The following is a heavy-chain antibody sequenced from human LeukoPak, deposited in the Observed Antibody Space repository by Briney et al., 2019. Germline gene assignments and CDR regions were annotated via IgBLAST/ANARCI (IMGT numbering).Heavy chain of an antibody. D-gene: IGHD1-7*01. V-gene: IGHV4-59*12. CDR1: GGSISSYY. Sequence: SETLSLTCTVSGGSISSYYWSWIRQPPGKGLEWIGYIYYIGSTNYNPSLKSRVTISVDTSKNQFSLKLSSVTAADTAVYFCARDRELPPYNWFDPWGQGTLVTVSS. CDR2: IYYIGST. J-gene: IGHJ5*02. CDR3: ARDRELPPYNWFDP.